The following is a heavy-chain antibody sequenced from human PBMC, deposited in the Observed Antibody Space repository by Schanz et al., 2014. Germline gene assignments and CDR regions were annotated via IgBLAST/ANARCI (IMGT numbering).Heavy chain of an antibody. V-gene: IGHV3-23*04. CDR3: ARKMKLGVYGGKGHDSLDI. Sequence: EVQLVESGGGLVQPGGSLRLSCSASTFTFDHYAMTWVRQAPGKGLEWVSAISGSGGSTYYADSVTGRFTISRDNAKNTLYLQMNTLRAEDTAVYYCARKMKLGVYGGKGHDSLDIWGQGTMVTVSS. CDR2: ISGSGGST. J-gene: IGHJ3*02. D-gene: IGHD4-17*01. CDR1: TFTFDHYA.